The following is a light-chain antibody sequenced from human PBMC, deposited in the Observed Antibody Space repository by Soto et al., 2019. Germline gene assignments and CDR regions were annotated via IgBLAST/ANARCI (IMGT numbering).Light chain of an antibody. J-gene: IGLJ2*01. CDR2: EGS. Sequence: QCALTQPASVCGSPGQSITISCTGTSSDVGSYNLVSWYQQYPGKAPKLMIYEGSKRPSGVSNRFSGSKSGNTASLTISGLQAEDEADYYCCSYAGSSTFVFGGGTKLTV. CDR3: CSYAGSSTFV. V-gene: IGLV2-23*03. CDR1: SSDVGSYNL.